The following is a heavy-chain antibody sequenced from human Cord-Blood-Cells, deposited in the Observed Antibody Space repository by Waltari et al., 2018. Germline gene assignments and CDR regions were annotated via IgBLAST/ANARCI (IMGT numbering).Heavy chain of an antibody. CDR2: IRSKANSYAT. Sequence: EVQLVESGGGLVQPGGSLKLSCAASGFTFSGSAMHGVRQASGEGLEGVGRIRSKANSYATAYAAAVKGRFTISRDDSKNTAYLQMNSLKTEDTAVYYCTSTGYWGQGTLVTVSS. CDR1: GFTFSGSA. V-gene: IGHV3-73*02. CDR3: TSTGY. J-gene: IGHJ4*02.